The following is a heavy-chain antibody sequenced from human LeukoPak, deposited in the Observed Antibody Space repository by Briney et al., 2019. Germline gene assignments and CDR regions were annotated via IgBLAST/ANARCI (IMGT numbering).Heavy chain of an antibody. CDR2: ISAYNGNT. J-gene: IGHJ4*02. Sequence: GASVKVSCKASGYTFTSYGISWVRQAPGQGLEWMGWISAYNGNTNYAQKLQGRATMTTDTSMSTAYMELRSLRSDDTAVYYCARETGYDTGSYYFDYWGQGTLVTVSS. D-gene: IGHD5-12*01. CDR1: GYTFTSYG. CDR3: ARETGYDTGSYYFDY. V-gene: IGHV1-18*01.